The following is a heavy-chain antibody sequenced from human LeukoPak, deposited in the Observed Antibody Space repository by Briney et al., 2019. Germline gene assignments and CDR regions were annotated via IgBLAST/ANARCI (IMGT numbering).Heavy chain of an antibody. Sequence: GGSLRLSCAASGFIFSSYSMNWVRQAPGKGLEWVATIKPDGSEKYYVGPVRGRFTVSRDNAKNSLYLQMSSLRAEDTAVYYCAGEAAGVFDSWGQGTLVIVSS. CDR1: GFIFSSYS. CDR3: AGEAAGVFDS. J-gene: IGHJ4*02. V-gene: IGHV3-7*04. CDR2: IKPDGSEK. D-gene: IGHD6-13*01.